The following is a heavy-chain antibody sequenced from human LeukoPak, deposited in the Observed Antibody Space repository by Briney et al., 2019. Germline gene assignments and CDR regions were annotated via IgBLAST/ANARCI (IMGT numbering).Heavy chain of an antibody. D-gene: IGHD6-19*01. CDR3: VKNDGWFHLAQ. J-gene: IGHJ4*02. CDR1: GFNFRDHW. Sequence: PGGSLRLSCAVSGFNFRDHWMDWVRQAPGKGLQWVGHIKNDGSETYYLDSLKSRFSISRDNTNNALYLQMNSLRVEDTAVYYCVKNDGWFHLAQWGQGTLVTVSS. CDR2: IKNDGSET. V-gene: IGHV3-7*03.